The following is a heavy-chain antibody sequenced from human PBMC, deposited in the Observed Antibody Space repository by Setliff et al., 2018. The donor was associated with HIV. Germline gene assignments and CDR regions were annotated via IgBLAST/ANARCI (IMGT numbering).Heavy chain of an antibody. J-gene: IGHJ4*01. CDR3: ARVAFYGPGSHDYFDH. CDR2: IYTSGTT. D-gene: IGHD3-10*01. V-gene: IGHV4-61*02. CDR1: GDFVSRGSYY. Sequence: PSETLSLTCTVSGDFVSRGSYYWSWIRQPAGKGLEWIGRIYTSGTTTYNPSLKSRVTLSQDTSKNQFSLSLSSVTATDTAMYYCARVAFYGPGSHDYFDHWGHGILVTVS.